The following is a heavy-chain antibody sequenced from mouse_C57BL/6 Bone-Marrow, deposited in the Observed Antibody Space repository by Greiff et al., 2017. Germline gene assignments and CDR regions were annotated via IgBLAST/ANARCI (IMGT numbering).Heavy chain of an antibody. D-gene: IGHD1-1*01. Sequence: QVQLQQSGAELARPGASVKLSCKASGYTFTSYGLSWVKQRTGQGLEWIGEIYPRSGNTYYNEKFKGKATLTAYKSSSTAYMELRSLASEDSAFYFCAGVYGSGLFACWGHWSLVTVSA. CDR1: GYTFTSYG. CDR2: IYPRSGNT. CDR3: AGVYGSGLFAC. J-gene: IGHJ3*01. V-gene: IGHV1-81*01.